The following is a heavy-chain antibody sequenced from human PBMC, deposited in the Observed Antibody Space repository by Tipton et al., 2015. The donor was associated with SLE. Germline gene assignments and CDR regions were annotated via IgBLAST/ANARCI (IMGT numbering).Heavy chain of an antibody. CDR1: GGSFSGYY. V-gene: IGHV4-34*09. D-gene: IGHD5-18*01. J-gene: IGHJ4*02. CDR3: ARGAGTAMAFDY. CDR2: IYYSGST. Sequence: TLSLTCAVYGGSFSGYYWSWIRQHPGKGLEWIGDIYYSGSTYYNPSLKSRVTISVDTSKNQFSLKLSSVTAADTAVYYCARGAGTAMAFDYWGQGTLVTVSS.